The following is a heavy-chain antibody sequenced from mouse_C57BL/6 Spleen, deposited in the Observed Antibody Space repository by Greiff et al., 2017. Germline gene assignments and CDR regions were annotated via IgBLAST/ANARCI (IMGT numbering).Heavy chain of an antibody. V-gene: IGHV1-61*01. CDR3: VPSFAY. Sequence: QVQLQQPGAELVRPGSSVKLSCKASGYTFTSYWMDWVKQRPGQGLEWIGHIYPSDSEAHYNQKFKDKATLTVDKSSSTAYMQLSSLTSEDSAVYYCVPSFAYWGQGTLVTVSA. CDR2: IYPSDSEA. J-gene: IGHJ3*01. CDR1: GYTFTSYW.